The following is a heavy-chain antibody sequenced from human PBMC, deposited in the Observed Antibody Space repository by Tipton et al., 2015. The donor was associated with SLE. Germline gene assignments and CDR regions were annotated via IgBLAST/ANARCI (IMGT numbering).Heavy chain of an antibody. CDR2: ISYSGST. CDR1: GGSISSGSYY. V-gene: IGHV4-31*03. D-gene: IGHD3-3*01. J-gene: IGHJ4*02. CDR3: ARGWDYDFWSGYADY. Sequence: TLSLTCTVSGGSISSGSYYWSWIRQHPGKGLEWIGYISYSGSTYYNPSLKSRVTISVDTSKNQFSLKLSSVTAADTAVYYCARGWDYDFWSGYADYWGQGTLVTVSS.